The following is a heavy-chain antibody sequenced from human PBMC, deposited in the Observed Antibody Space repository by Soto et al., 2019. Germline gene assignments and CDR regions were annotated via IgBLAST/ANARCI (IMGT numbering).Heavy chain of an antibody. D-gene: IGHD4-17*01. Sequence: ASGEVSCKVSGTSLSGLPMHWVRQAPGEGLEWMGSLDYEEGERSFAHRFQGRLTVTEDTSTDTAYMELSSLMSEDTAVYYCAAGVTTFDYWGQGTLVTVSS. CDR2: LDYEEGER. CDR1: GTSLSGLP. V-gene: IGHV1-24*01. CDR3: AAGVTTFDY. J-gene: IGHJ4*02.